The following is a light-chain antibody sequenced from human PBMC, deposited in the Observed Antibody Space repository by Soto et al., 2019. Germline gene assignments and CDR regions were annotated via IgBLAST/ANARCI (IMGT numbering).Light chain of an antibody. CDR2: KDN. Sequence: SYELTQPPSVSVSPGQTARITCSGDALPKQYAYWYQQKPGQAPVLVIYKDNERPSGIPERFSGSSSGTTATLDISGVQAEDEADYYCQSADTTGNYVFANGTKVT. CDR1: ALPKQY. V-gene: IGLV3-25*02. CDR3: QSADTTGNYV. J-gene: IGLJ1*01.